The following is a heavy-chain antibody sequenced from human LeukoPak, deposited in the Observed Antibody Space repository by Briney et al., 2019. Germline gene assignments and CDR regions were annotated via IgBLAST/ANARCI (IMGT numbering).Heavy chain of an antibody. CDR1: GFTFSSYA. CDR3: VKDSRAYDILTGYYTN. J-gene: IGHJ4*02. V-gene: IGHV3-64D*06. CDR2: ISSNGGST. Sequence: GGSLRLSCSASGFTFSSYAMHWVRQAPGKGLEYVSAISSNGGSTYYADSVKGRFTISRDNSKNTLYLQMSSLRAEDTAMYYCVKDSRAYDILTGYYTNWGQGTLVTVSS. D-gene: IGHD3-9*01.